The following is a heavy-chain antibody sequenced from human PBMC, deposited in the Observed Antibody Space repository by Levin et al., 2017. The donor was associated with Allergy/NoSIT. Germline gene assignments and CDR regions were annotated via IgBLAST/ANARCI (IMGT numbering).Heavy chain of an antibody. D-gene: IGHD2-2*01. V-gene: IGHV3-74*01. J-gene: IGHJ4*02. CDR3: ARGGCSSTSCLDN. CDR2: VTSDGSVT. Sequence: GESLKISCAASGFSFSNYYMDWVRQAAGKGLVWVARVTSDGSVTDYADSVKGRFTISRDNARNTLYLQMNSLRAEDTAVYYCARGGCSSTSCLDNWGQGILVTVSS. CDR1: GFSFSNYY.